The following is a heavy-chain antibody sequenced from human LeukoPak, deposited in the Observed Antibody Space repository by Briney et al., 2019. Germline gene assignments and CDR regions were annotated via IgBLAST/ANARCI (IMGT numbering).Heavy chain of an antibody. CDR2: IYYSGST. V-gene: IGHV4-59*08. D-gene: IGHD3-10*01. Sequence: SETLSLTCTVSGGSISSYYWSWIRQPPGKGLEWIGYIYYSGSTNYNPSLKSRVTISVDTSKNQFSLKLSSVTAADTAVYYCARAPMVRGVAGDYWGQGTLVTVSS. J-gene: IGHJ4*02. CDR1: GGSISSYY. CDR3: ARAPMVRGVAGDY.